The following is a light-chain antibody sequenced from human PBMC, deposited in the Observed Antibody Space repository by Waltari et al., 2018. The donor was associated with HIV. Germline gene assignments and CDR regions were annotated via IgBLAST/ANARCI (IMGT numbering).Light chain of an antibody. CDR3: ESYTSTSVWV. Sequence: QSALTQPASVSGSPGQSITISCTGSSNDVGGYNYVSWYQQHPGKAPRLMIYDVSTRPSGVPDRFSGSKSGDTASLTISGLQPEDEADYYCESYTSTSVWVFGGGTRLTVL. J-gene: IGLJ3*02. CDR1: SNDVGGYNY. CDR2: DVS. V-gene: IGLV2-14*03.